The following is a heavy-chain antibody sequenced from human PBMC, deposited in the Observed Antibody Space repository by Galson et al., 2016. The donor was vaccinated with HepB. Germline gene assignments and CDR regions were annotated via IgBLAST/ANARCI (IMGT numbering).Heavy chain of an antibody. V-gene: IGHV3-23*01. Sequence: SLRLSCAASGFTFSDYAMGWVRHAPGMGLEWVSGISGLGSNTYYADSVKGRITISRDNSKNTLHLQMNSLRAEYTAIYYCGGHGRHSAWGQGTLVTVSS. D-gene: IGHD2-8*01. J-gene: IGHJ4*02. CDR1: GFTFSDYA. CDR2: ISGLGSNT. CDR3: GGHGRHSA.